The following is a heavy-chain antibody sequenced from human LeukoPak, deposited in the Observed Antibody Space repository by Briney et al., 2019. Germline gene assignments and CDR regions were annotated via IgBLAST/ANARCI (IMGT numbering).Heavy chain of an antibody. J-gene: IGHJ5*02. CDR2: MNPNSGNT. V-gene: IGHV1-8*01. CDR1: GYTFTSYD. Sequence: ASVKVSCKASGYTFTSYDINWVRQATGQGLEWMGWMNPNSGNTGYAQKFQGRVTMTRNTSISTAYMELSRLRSEDTAVYYCARVVVVPAAKARLSNWFDPWGQGTLVTVSS. D-gene: IGHD2-2*01. CDR3: ARVVVVPAAKARLSNWFDP.